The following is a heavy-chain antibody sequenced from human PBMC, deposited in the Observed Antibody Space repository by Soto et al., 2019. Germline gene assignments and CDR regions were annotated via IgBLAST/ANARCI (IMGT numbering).Heavy chain of an antibody. CDR3: AKDRSSWGPFDY. CDR2: ISGSGSST. CDR1: GFTFSSYA. V-gene: IGHV3-23*01. Sequence: GGSLRLSCAASGFTFSSYAMSWVRQAPGKGLEWVSAISGSGSSTYYADSAKGRFTISRDNSKNTLYLQMNSLRAEDTAVYYCAKDRSSWGPFDYWGQGTLVTVSS. J-gene: IGHJ4*02. D-gene: IGHD6-6*01.